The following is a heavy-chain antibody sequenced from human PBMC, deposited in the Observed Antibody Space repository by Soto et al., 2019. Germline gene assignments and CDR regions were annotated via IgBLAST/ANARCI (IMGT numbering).Heavy chain of an antibody. D-gene: IGHD3-10*01. Sequence: QITLKESGPTLVRPTQTLTLTCTFSGFSLTTSGVGVGWIRQPPGKALEWLAVIYWDDDKRYSSSLKSRLTIXXDXSXTQVVLTMTNMDPVDTATYYCAHPPYSGLGSYSFDYWGQGTLVTVSS. CDR2: IYWDDDK. J-gene: IGHJ4*02. CDR1: GFSLTTSGVG. V-gene: IGHV2-5*02. CDR3: AHPPYSGLGSYSFDY.